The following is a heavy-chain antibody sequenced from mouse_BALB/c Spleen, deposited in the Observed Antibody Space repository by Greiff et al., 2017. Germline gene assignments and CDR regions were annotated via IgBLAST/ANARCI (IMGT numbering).Heavy chain of an antibody. J-gene: IGHJ3*01. CDR3: ARSESQGPAWFAY. CDR2: INPYNGAT. CDR1: GYSFTGYY. Sequence: VQLQQSGPELVKPGASVKISCKASGYSFTGYYMHWVKQSHVKSLEWIGRINPYNGATSYNQNFKDKASLTVDKSSSTAYMELHSLTSEDSAVYYCARSESQGPAWFAYWGQGTLVTVSA. D-gene: IGHD3-3*01. V-gene: IGHV1-31*01.